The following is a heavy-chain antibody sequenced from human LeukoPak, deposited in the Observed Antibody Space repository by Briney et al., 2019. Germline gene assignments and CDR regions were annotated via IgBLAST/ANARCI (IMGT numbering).Heavy chain of an antibody. D-gene: IGHD7-27*01. Sequence: PGGSLRLSCAASGFTFSSYAMSWVRQAPGKELEWVSAISGSGGSTYHADPVKGRFTISRGNSKNTLYLQMNSLRAEDTAVYYCAKTGAGYYYMDVWGKGTTVTVSS. CDR3: AKTGAGYYYMDV. CDR1: GFTFSSYA. V-gene: IGHV3-23*01. J-gene: IGHJ6*03. CDR2: ISGSGGST.